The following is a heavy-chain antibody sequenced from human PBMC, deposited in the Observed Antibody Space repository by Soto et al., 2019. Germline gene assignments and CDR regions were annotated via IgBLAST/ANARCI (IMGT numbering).Heavy chain of an antibody. Sequence: GASVKVSSKASGYTFTSYGLSWVRQATGQGLEWMGWISAYNGNTNYAQKLQGRVTMTTDTSTSTAYMELRSLRSDDTAVYYCARDGVEYSGYDFVYYFDYWGQGTLVTV. J-gene: IGHJ4*02. CDR2: ISAYNGNT. CDR1: GYTFTSYG. V-gene: IGHV1-18*01. CDR3: ARDGVEYSGYDFVYYFDY. D-gene: IGHD5-12*01.